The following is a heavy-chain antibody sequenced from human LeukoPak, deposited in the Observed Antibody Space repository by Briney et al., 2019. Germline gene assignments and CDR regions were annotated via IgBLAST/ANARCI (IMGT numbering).Heavy chain of an antibody. Sequence: PGESLKISCKGSGYSFTSYWIGWGRQMPGKGLEGMGIIYPGDSDTRYSPSFQGQVTISADKSISTAYLQWSSLKASDTAMYYCARPGYYGSGSIDAFDIWGQGTMVTVSS. V-gene: IGHV5-51*01. CDR1: GYSFTSYW. CDR3: ARPGYYGSGSIDAFDI. J-gene: IGHJ3*02. CDR2: IYPGDSDT. D-gene: IGHD3-10*01.